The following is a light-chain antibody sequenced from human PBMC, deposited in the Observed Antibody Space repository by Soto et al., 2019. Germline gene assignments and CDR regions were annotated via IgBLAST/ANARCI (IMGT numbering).Light chain of an antibody. CDR1: QDIGNY. J-gene: IGKJ4*01. CDR2: AAS. Sequence: DIQMTQSPSSLSASVGDRVTITCRASQDIGNYLAWFQQKPGKAPRSLIYAASSSQTGVPSKFSGSGSGTDFILTISSLQPEDSATYYCQQYNSYPLTFGGGTKVEIK. CDR3: QQYNSYPLT. V-gene: IGKV1-16*02.